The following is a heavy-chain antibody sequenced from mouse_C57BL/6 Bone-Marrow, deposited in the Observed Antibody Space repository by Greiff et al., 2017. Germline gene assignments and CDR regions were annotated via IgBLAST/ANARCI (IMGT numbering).Heavy chain of an antibody. J-gene: IGHJ2*01. D-gene: IGHD1-1*01. CDR2: IDPENGDT. V-gene: IGHV14-4*01. CDR1: GFNIKDAY. Sequence: VQLKESGAELVRPGASVKLSCTASGFNIKDAYMHWVKQRPEQGLEWIGWIDPENGDTEYASKFQGKATITADTSSNTAYLQLSSLTSEDTAVYYCTFITTVVATNFDYWGQGTTLTVSS. CDR3: TFITTVVATNFDY.